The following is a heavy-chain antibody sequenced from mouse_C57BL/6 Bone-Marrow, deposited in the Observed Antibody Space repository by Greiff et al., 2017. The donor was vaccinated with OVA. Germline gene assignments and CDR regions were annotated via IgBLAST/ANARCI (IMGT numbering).Heavy chain of an antibody. CDR3: ARGRQLRLKAMDY. Sequence: EVKLMESGGGLVKPGGSLKLSCAASGFTFSDYGMHWVRQAPEKGLEWVAYISSGSSTIYYADTVKGRFTISRDNAKNNLFLQMTSLRSEDTAMYYWARGRQLRLKAMDYWGQGTSVTVSS. J-gene: IGHJ4*01. D-gene: IGHD3-2*02. CDR1: GFTFSDYG. V-gene: IGHV5-17*01. CDR2: ISSGSSTI.